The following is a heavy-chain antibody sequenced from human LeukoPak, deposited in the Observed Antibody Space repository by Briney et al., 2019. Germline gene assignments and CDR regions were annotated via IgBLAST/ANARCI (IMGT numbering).Heavy chain of an antibody. J-gene: IGHJ4*02. V-gene: IGHV1-2*02. CDR1: GYTFTSYD. CDR3: ARARGISGSYFEFDY. CDR2: INPNSGGT. Sequence: PGASVKVSCKASGYTFTSYDINWVRQATGQKLEWMGWINPNSGGTNYAQKFQGRVTMTRDTSISTAYMELSRLRSDDTAVYYCARARGISGSYFEFDYWGQGTLVTVSS. D-gene: IGHD1-26*01.